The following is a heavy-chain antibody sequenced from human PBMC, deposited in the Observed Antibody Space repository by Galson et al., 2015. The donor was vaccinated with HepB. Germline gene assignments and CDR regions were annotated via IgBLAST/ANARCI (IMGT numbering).Heavy chain of an antibody. Sequence: PALVKPTQTLTLTCTFSGFSLNPTGVGVGWIRQPPGKPPEWLALIYWDDDKRYSPSLKSRLTITKDTSKNQVVLTVSNMDPVDTATYYCAHMGEEVGGKGGCVDYWGQGTLVTVS. CDR2: IYWDDDK. J-gene: IGHJ4*02. CDR3: AHMGEEVGGKGGCVDY. D-gene: IGHD2-15*01. V-gene: IGHV2-5*02. CDR1: GFSLNPTGVG.